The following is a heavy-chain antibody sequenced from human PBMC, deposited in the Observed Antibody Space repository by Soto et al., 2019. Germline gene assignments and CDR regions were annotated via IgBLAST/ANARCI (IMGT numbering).Heavy chain of an antibody. CDR2: IWYDGSNK. V-gene: IGHV3-33*01. D-gene: IGHD3-10*01. J-gene: IGHJ4*02. CDR1: GFTFSSYG. Sequence: ESGGGVVQPGRSLRLSCAASGFTFSSYGVHWVRQAPGKGLEWVAVIWYDGSNKYYADSVKGRFTISRDNSKNTLYLQMNSLRAEDTAVYYCARDRGSGTFDYWGQGTLVTVSS. CDR3: ARDRGSGTFDY.